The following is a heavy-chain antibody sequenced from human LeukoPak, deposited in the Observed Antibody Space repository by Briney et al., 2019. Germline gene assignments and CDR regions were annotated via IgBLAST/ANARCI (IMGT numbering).Heavy chain of an antibody. CDR3: ARDRHDYGGNDNAFDI. Sequence: PSETLSLTCSVSGGSLSRYYWSWIRRPPEKGLEWIGYIYYSGSINYNPSLKSRVTISVDTSKNQFSLKLSSVTAADTAVYYCARDRHDYGGNDNAFDIWGQGTMVTVSS. J-gene: IGHJ3*02. CDR2: IYYSGSI. CDR1: GGSLSRYY. D-gene: IGHD4-23*01. V-gene: IGHV4-59*01.